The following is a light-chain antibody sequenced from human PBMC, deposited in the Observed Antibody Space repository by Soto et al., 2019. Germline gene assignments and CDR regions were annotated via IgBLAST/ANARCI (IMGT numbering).Light chain of an antibody. Sequence: EIVLTQSPGSLSLSPGERATLSCRASQSVDSTFFAWYQKNPGQAPRLLIYGASTRATGVPDRFSGSGSGTDFTLTISRLEPEDFAVYYCQQYMSSVTFGQGTKVEI. V-gene: IGKV3-20*01. CDR1: QSVDSTF. CDR3: QQYMSSVT. J-gene: IGKJ1*01. CDR2: GAS.